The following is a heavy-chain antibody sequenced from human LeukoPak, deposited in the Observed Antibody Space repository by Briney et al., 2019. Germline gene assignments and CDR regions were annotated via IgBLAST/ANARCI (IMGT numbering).Heavy chain of an antibody. Sequence: SETLSLTCTVSGGSISSGDYYWSWIRQPPGKGLEWLGYIYYSGSTYYNPSLKSRVTISVDTSKNQFSLKLSSVTAADTAVYYCARESLTSYYYGMDVWGKGTTVTVSS. CDR2: IYYSGST. D-gene: IGHD3-9*01. V-gene: IGHV4-30-4*01. J-gene: IGHJ6*04. CDR3: ARESLTSYYYGMDV. CDR1: GGSISSGDYY.